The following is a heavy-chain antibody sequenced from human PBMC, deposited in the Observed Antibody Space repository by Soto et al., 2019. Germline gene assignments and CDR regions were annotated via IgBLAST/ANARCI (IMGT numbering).Heavy chain of an antibody. Sequence: ASVKVSCKASGYTFTTTYITWVRQAPGQGLEWMGWISAYNGKTNYARNFEGRVTMTTDTSTSTAYMELRSLRFDDTAVYYCGRVPDYYDSGLYQPRIDYWGQGTQVTVSS. CDR1: GYTFTTTY. V-gene: IGHV1-18*01. CDR2: ISAYNGKT. CDR3: GRVPDYYDSGLYQPRIDY. D-gene: IGHD3-22*01. J-gene: IGHJ4*02.